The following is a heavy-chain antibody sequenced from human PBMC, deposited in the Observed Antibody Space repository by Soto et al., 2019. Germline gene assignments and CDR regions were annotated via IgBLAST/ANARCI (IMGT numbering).Heavy chain of an antibody. V-gene: IGHV3-74*01. CDR1: GFTFSSFW. J-gene: IGHJ6*02. Sequence: GGSLSLSCAASGFTFSSFWMHWVRQAPGKGLVWVSGINTDGSSTSYADSVKGRFIISRDNAKNTMYLQMNSLGAEDTAGYYGARDHVGGSGWLSGWDVWGQGTTVTVA. CDR2: INTDGSST. D-gene: IGHD6-19*01. CDR3: ARDHVGGSGWLSGWDV.